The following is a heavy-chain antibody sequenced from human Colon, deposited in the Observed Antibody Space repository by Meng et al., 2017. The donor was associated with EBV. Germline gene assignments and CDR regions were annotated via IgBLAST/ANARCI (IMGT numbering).Heavy chain of an antibody. CDR1: GASISSNNW. J-gene: IGHJ4*02. CDR3: ARGNAYNAPSFDY. Sequence: VHRQGAGPGLVEPSGTLSLTCAFSGASISSNNWWSWVRQPPGKGLEWIGEIYHGGNTNYNPSLKSRVTISVDRSNDQFSLSLSSVTAADTAVYYCARGNAYNAPSFDYWGQGTLVTVSS. V-gene: IGHV4-4*02. CDR2: IYHGGNT. D-gene: IGHD5-24*01.